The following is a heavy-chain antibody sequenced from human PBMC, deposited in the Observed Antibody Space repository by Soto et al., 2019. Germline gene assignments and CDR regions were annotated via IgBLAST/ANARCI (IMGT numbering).Heavy chain of an antibody. J-gene: IGHJ4*02. Sequence: SVKVSCKASGGTFSSYAISWVRQAPGQGLEWMGGIIPIFGTANYAQKFQGRVTITADKSTSTAYMELSSLRSEDTAVYYCAIPRITIFGVVGGNDYWGQGTLVTVSS. V-gene: IGHV1-69*06. CDR3: AIPRITIFGVVGGNDY. D-gene: IGHD3-3*01. CDR1: GGTFSSYA. CDR2: IIPIFGTA.